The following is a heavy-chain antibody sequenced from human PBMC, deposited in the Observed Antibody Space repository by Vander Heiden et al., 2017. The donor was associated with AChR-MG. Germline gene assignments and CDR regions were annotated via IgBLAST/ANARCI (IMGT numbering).Heavy chain of an antibody. J-gene: IGHJ6*02. CDR2: IRYDGSNK. D-gene: IGHD2-2*01. CDR3: AKGTGRGSTSLSGYYYGMDV. V-gene: IGHV3-30*02. CDR1: GFTFSSYG. Sequence: QVQLVESGGGVVQPGGSLRLSCAASGFTFSSYGMHGVRQAPGKGLEWVAFIRYDGSNKYYADSVKGRFTISRDNSKNTRYLQMNSLRAEDTAVYYCAKGTGRGSTSLSGYYYGMDVWGQGTTVTVSS.